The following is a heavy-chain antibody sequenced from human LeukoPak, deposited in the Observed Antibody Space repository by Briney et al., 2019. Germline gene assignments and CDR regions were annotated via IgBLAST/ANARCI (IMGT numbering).Heavy chain of an antibody. CDR1: GFTFSSYS. D-gene: IGHD3-22*01. Sequence: PGGSLRLSCAASGFTFSSYSMNWVRQAPGKGLEWVSSISSSSSYIYYADSVKGRFTISRDNAKNSLYLQMNSLRAEDTAVYCCARITTYYYDSSGSEGWFDPWGQGTLVTVSS. J-gene: IGHJ5*02. V-gene: IGHV3-21*01. CDR3: ARITTYYYDSSGSEGWFDP. CDR2: ISSSSSYI.